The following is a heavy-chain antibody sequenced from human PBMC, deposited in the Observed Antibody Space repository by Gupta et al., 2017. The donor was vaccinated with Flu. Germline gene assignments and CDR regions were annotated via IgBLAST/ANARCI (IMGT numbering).Heavy chain of an antibody. Sequence: EARLVESGGGMVQPGGSVRLSCVVSGVTFSNYAMSWVRQAPGRGLEWVSAISGKSDNTVYADSVKGRFIISRDNSRNTLFLQMNTLRVEDTALYYCAKDADSDDYGLFDEWGQGTLLTVST. J-gene: IGHJ4*02. D-gene: IGHD4-17*01. V-gene: IGHV3-23*04. CDR3: AKDADSDDYGLFDE. CDR1: GVTFSNYA. CDR2: ISGKSDNT.